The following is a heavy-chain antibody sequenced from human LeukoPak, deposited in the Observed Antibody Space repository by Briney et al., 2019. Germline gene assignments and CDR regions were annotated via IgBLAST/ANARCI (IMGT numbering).Heavy chain of an antibody. CDR1: GFTFSSYS. CDR2: ISSSSSYI. J-gene: IGHJ6*03. CDR3: ARVEMATIIYYYYMDV. V-gene: IGHV3-21*01. D-gene: IGHD5-24*01. Sequence: NPGGSLRLSCAASGFTFSSYSMNWVRQAPGKGLEWVSSISSSSSYIYYADSVKGRFTISRDNAKNSLYLQMNSLRAEDTAVYYCARVEMATIIYYYYMDVWGKGTTVTISS.